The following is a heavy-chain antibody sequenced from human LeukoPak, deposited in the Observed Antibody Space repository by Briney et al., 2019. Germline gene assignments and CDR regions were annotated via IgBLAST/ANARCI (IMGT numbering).Heavy chain of an antibody. Sequence: GGSLRLSCAASGFTFSSYSMNWVRQAPGKGLEWVSSINSDSSLMFYAESVKGRFTISRDNARSSLYLQMNSLRAEDTAVYYCIRDLFDDYSLDYWGQGALVTVSS. D-gene: IGHD3-16*01. CDR3: IRDLFDDYSLDY. V-gene: IGHV3-21*01. CDR2: INSDSSLM. J-gene: IGHJ4*02. CDR1: GFTFSSYS.